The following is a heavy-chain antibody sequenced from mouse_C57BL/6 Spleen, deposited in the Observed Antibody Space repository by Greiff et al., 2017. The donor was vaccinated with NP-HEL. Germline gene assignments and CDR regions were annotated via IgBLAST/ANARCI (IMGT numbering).Heavy chain of an antibody. CDR1: GYSITSGYY. CDR2: ISYDGSN. D-gene: IGHD3-3*01. Sequence: EVQLQESGPGLVKPSQSLSLTCSVTGYSITSGYYWNWIRQFPGNKLEWMGYISYDGSNNYNPSLKNRISITRDTSKNQFFLKLNSVTTEDTATYYCAREGTGDYWGQGTTLTVSS. J-gene: IGHJ2*01. CDR3: AREGTGDY. V-gene: IGHV3-6*01.